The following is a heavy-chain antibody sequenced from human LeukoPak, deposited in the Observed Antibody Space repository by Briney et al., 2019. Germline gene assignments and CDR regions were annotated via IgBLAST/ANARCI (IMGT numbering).Heavy chain of an antibody. CDR2: INQDGSKE. V-gene: IGHV3-7*01. CDR1: GFTFSNYW. D-gene: IGHD5-12*01. Sequence: QPGGSLRLSCAASGFTFSNYWMTWVRQASGKGLEWVAHINQDGSKEYYMDSVKARSTISRDNAKNSLSLQMNSLRAEDTAVYYCVRDGGVSGYDLLDYWGQGTLVTVSS. CDR3: VRDGGVSGYDLLDY. J-gene: IGHJ4*02.